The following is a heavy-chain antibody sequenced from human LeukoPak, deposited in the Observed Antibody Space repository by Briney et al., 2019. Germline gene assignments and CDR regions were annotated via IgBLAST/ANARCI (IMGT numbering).Heavy chain of an antibody. Sequence: SETLSLTCTVSGGSISSYYWSWIRQPPGKGLEWIGYIYTSGSTNYNPSLKSRVTISVDTSRNQFSLKLSSVTAADTAVYYCARRYCTNGVCYGFDPWGQGTLVTVSS. V-gene: IGHV4-4*09. J-gene: IGHJ5*02. CDR3: ARRYCTNGVCYGFDP. CDR2: IYTSGST. CDR1: GGSISSYY. D-gene: IGHD2-8*01.